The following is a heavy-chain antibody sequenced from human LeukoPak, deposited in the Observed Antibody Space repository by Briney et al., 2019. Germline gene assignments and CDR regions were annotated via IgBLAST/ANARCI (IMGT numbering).Heavy chain of an antibody. CDR2: MNPNSGNT. CDR1: GYTFTSYD. D-gene: IGHD3-22*01. J-gene: IGHJ4*02. CDR3: ARGPYYYDSSGYYSDY. Sequence: PMASVKVSCKASGYTFTSYDINWVRHATGQGLEWMGWMNPNSGNTGYAQKFQGRVTITRNTSISTAYMELSSLRSEDTAVYYCARGPYYYDSSGYYSDYWGQGTLVTVSS. V-gene: IGHV1-8*03.